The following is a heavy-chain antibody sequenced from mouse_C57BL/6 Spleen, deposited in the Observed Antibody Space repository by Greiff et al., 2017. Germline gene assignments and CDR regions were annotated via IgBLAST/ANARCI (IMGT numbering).Heavy chain of an antibody. CDR1: GFSLTSYG. Sequence: VQGVESGPGLVQPSQSLSITCTVPGFSLTSYGVHWVRQSPGKGLEWLGVLWRGGSTDYTAAFMSRLSITKDNSKSPVFFKMNSLQADDTAIYYCAKKGVTSYYAMDYWGQGTSVTVSS. CDR3: AKKGVTSYYAMDY. V-gene: IGHV2-5*01. J-gene: IGHJ4*01. D-gene: IGHD2-3*01. CDR2: LWRGGST.